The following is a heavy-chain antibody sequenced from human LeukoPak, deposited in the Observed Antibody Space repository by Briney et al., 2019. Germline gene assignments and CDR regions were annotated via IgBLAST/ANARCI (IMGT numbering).Heavy chain of an antibody. Sequence: GASVKVSCKASGYTFTSYDINWVRQATGQGLEWMGWMNPNSGNTGYAQKFQGRVTMTRNTSISTAYMELSSLRSDDTAVYYCARDLVVVADNWFDPWGQGTLVTVSS. D-gene: IGHD2-15*01. CDR1: GYTFTSYD. V-gene: IGHV1-8*01. J-gene: IGHJ5*02. CDR3: ARDLVVVADNWFDP. CDR2: MNPNSGNT.